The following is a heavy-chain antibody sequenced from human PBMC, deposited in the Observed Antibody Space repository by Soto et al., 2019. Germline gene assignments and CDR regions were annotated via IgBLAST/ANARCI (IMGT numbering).Heavy chain of an antibody. V-gene: IGHV3-30*18. CDR3: AKGGVGSTSNAFDI. CDR1: GFTFRSYG. CDR2: ISYDGSNK. Sequence: GGSLRLSCAASGFTFRSYGMHWVRQAPAKGLEWVAVISYDGSNKYYEDSVKGRFTISRDNSKNTLCLQMNSLRAEDTGVYYCAKGGVGSTSNAFDIWGQGTMVTVSS. J-gene: IGHJ3*02. D-gene: IGHD1-26*01.